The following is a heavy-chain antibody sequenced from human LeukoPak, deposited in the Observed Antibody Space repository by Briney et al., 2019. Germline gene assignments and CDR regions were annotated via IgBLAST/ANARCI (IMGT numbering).Heavy chain of an antibody. CDR2: IYSGGST. J-gene: IGHJ4*02. D-gene: IGHD3-22*01. Sequence: PGGSLRLSCAASGFTVSRNYMTWVRQAPGEGLEWVSVIYSGGSTYYADSVKGRFTISRDNSKNTLYLQMNSLRAEDTAVYYCAGTIVGKWATDYWGQGTLVTVSS. CDR1: GFTVSRNY. CDR3: AGTIVGKWATDY. V-gene: IGHV3-53*01.